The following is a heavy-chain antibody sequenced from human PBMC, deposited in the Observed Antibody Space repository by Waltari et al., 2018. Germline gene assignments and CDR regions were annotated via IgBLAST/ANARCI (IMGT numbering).Heavy chain of an antibody. CDR2: SYYSGST. J-gene: IGHJ4*02. D-gene: IGHD2-2*02. Sequence: QVQLQESGPGLVKPSETLSLTCTVSGGSISSYYWSWIRQPPGKGLEWIGYSYYSGSTNYNPSLKSRVTISVDTSKNQVSLKLSSVTAADTAVYYCARGDCSSTSCYMGDPYYFDYWGQGTLVTVSS. CDR1: GGSISSYY. CDR3: ARGDCSSTSCYMGDPYYFDY. V-gene: IGHV4-59*01.